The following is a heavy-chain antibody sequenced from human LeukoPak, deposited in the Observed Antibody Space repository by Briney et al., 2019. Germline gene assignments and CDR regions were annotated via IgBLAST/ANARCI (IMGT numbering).Heavy chain of an antibody. V-gene: IGHV4-39*01. Sequence: PSETLSLTCTVPGGSISSSSYYWGWIRQPPGKGLEWIGSIYYSGSTYYNPSLKSRVTISGDTSKNQFSLKLSSVSAADTAVYYCARVWDSSGWHEGGIMDVWGKGTTVTISS. CDR3: ARVWDSSGWHEGGIMDV. D-gene: IGHD6-19*01. CDR2: IYYSGST. CDR1: GGSISSSSYY. J-gene: IGHJ6*03.